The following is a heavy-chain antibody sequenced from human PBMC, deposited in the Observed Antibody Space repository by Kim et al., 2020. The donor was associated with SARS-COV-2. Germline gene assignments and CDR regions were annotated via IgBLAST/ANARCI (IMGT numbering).Heavy chain of an antibody. J-gene: IGHJ6*01. Sequence: SETLSLTCIVSGASISSSNYYWGWIRQPPGKGLEWIGTIYYSGSTYYNPSLKSRVIISVDTSENQFSLKLSSVTAADTAVYYCARLLPPKYSGYDDFYY. CDR3: ARLLPPKYSGYDDFYY. CDR2: IYYSGST. CDR1: GASISSSNYY. V-gene: IGHV4-39*01. D-gene: IGHD5-12*01.